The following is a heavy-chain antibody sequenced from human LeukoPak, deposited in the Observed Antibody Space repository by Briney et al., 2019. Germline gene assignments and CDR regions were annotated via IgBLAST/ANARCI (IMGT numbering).Heavy chain of an antibody. D-gene: IGHD1-26*01. J-gene: IGHJ4*02. CDR1: GFTFSSYS. CDR2: ISSSSSSI. Sequence: GGSLRLSCAASGFTFSSYSMNWVRQAPGKGLEWVSYISSSSSSIYYIDSVKGRFTISRDNDKNSLYLQMNSLRAEDTAVYYCARAGESYQVFEYWGQGTLVTVSS. CDR3: ARAGESYQVFEY. V-gene: IGHV3-48*01.